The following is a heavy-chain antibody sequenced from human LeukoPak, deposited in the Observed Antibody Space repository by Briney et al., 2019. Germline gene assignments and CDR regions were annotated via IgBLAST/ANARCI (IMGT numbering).Heavy chain of an antibody. CDR2: INWNGGRT. Sequence: GGSLRLSCAASGFTFSSYGMSWGRQALGKGLEWVSGINWNGGRTGYADSMKGRFIISRDNAKNSLYLQVNSLRAEDTALYYCARNFGGGDSSGPYYWGQGTLVTVSS. D-gene: IGHD3-22*01. CDR1: GFTFSSYG. V-gene: IGHV3-20*04. CDR3: ARNFGGGDSSGPYY. J-gene: IGHJ4*02.